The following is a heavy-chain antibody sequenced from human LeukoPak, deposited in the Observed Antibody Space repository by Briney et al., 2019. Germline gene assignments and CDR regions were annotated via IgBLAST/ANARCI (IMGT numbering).Heavy chain of an antibody. J-gene: IGHJ6*03. Sequence: GGSLRLSCAASEFSVGSNYMTWVRQAPGKGLEWVSLIYSGGSTYYADSVRGRFTISRDNSKNTLYLQMNSLRAEDTAVYYCARVLRYCSGGNCYSGGLGYMDVWGKGTTVTISS. CDR3: ARVLRYCSGGNCYSGGLGYMDV. V-gene: IGHV3-66*01. CDR2: IYSGGST. CDR1: EFSVGSNY. D-gene: IGHD2-15*01.